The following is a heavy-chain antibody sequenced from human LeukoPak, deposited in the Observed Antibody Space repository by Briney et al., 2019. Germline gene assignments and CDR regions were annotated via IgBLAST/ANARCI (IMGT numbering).Heavy chain of an antibody. V-gene: IGHV3-7*01. Sequence: GGSLRLSCAASGFTFSSYWMSWVRQAPGKGLGWVANIKQDGSEKYYVDSVKGRFTISRDNAKNSLYLQMNSLRAEDTAVYYCARDLFDYDSSGRFGYWGQGALVTVSS. J-gene: IGHJ4*02. CDR3: ARDLFDYDSSGRFGY. CDR1: GFTFSSYW. D-gene: IGHD3-22*01. CDR2: IKQDGSEK.